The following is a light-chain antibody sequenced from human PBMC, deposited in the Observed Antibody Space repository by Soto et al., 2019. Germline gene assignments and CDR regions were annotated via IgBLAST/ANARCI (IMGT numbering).Light chain of an antibody. CDR1: QSISTL. Sequence: DIQMTQYTSTVSASVGDRVTITCRASQSISTLLAWYQQKPGKAPNLLIYDASTLESGGPPGFSGSGSGTEFTLTISSLQPDDSATYFCQQYNTYPYTLGQGTRLEIK. J-gene: IGKJ5*01. CDR3: QQYNTYPYT. CDR2: DAS. V-gene: IGKV1-5*01.